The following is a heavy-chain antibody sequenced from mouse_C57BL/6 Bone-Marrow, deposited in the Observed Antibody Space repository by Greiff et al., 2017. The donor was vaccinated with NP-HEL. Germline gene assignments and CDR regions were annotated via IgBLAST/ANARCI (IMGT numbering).Heavy chain of an antibody. V-gene: IGHV1-85*01. CDR1: GYTFTSYD. CDR2: IYPRDGST. D-gene: IGHD1-1*01. Sequence: QVQLQQSGPELVKPGASVKLSCKASGYTFTSYDINWVKQRPGQGLEWIGWIYPRDGSTKYNEKFKGKATLTVDTSSSTAYMELHSLTSEDSAVYFCASHYGSSYRWYFDVWGTGTTVTVSS. J-gene: IGHJ1*03. CDR3: ASHYGSSYRWYFDV.